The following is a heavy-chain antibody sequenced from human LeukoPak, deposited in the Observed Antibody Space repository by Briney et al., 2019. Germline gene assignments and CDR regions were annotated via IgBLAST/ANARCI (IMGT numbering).Heavy chain of an antibody. CDR3: ARDRGNQRGYYYYYMDV. J-gene: IGHJ6*03. CDR1: GFTFSNSA. D-gene: IGHD1-14*01. CDR2: ISGSGGSA. Sequence: QPGGSLRLSCAASGFTFSNSAMSWVRQAPGKGLEWVSAISGSGGSAYYADSVKCRFTISRDNAKNSLYLQMNSLRAEDTAVYYCARDRGNQRGYYYYYMDVWGKGTTVTVSS. V-gene: IGHV3-23*01.